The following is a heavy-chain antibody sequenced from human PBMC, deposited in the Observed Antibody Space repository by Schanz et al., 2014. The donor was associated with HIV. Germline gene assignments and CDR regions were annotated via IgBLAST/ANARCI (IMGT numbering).Heavy chain of an antibody. CDR1: GFTFSRDA. D-gene: IGHD1-20*01. J-gene: IGHJ4*02. V-gene: IGHV3-23*04. CDR3: AKDQGDVTGTPFDY. CDR2: ISGSGGRT. Sequence: VQLVESGGGVVQPGRSLRLSCAASGFTFSRDAMSWVRQAPGKGLEWVSTISGSGGRTYYADSVKGRFTISRDNSKNTVYLQMNSLRAEDTAIYYCAKDQGDVTGTPFDYWGQGTLVTVS.